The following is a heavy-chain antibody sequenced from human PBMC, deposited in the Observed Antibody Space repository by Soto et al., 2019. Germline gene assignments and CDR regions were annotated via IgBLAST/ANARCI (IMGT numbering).Heavy chain of an antibody. J-gene: IGHJ4*02. CDR3: ARGDSSGYYTVY. D-gene: IGHD3-22*01. V-gene: IGHV4-31*03. Sequence: PSETLSLTCTVSGGSISSGGYYWSWIRQHPGKGLEWIGYIYSSGATYYNPSLKSRVTISVDTSKNQFSLKLTSVTAADTAVYYCARGDSSGYYTVYWGQGTLVTVSS. CDR2: IYSSGAT. CDR1: GGSISSGGYY.